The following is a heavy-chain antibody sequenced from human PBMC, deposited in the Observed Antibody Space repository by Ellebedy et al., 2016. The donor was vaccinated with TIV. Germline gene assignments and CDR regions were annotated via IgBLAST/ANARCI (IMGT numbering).Heavy chain of an antibody. Sequence: SETLSLXXTVSGGSISSYYWSWIRQPPGKGLEWIGYIYYSGSTNYNPSLKSRVTISVDTSKNQFSLKLSSVTAADTAVYYCARGRTGTTGGLFDYWGQGTLVTVSS. D-gene: IGHD1-1*01. CDR3: ARGRTGTTGGLFDY. CDR2: IYYSGST. CDR1: GGSISSYY. V-gene: IGHV4-59*12. J-gene: IGHJ4*02.